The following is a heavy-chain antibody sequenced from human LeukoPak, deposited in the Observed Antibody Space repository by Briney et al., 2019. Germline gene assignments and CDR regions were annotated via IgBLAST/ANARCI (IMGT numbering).Heavy chain of an antibody. J-gene: IGHJ4*02. CDR2: IYYSGST. V-gene: IGHV4-59*08. D-gene: IGHD6-13*01. CDR1: GGSISSYY. CDR3: ARRLSSSWYDRGYFDY. Sequence: SETLSLTCTVSGGSISSYYWSWIRQPPGKGLEWIGYIYYSGSTNYNPSLKSRVTISVDTSKNQFSLKLSSVTAADTAVYYCARRLSSSWYDRGYFDYWGQGTLVTVSS.